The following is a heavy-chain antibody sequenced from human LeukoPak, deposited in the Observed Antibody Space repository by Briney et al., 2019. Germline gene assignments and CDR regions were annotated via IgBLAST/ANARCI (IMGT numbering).Heavy chain of an antibody. D-gene: IGHD1-1*01. CDR1: GYTFTGYY. J-gene: IGHJ4*02. CDR3: ARERLGTTGVY. V-gene: IGHV1-2*02. CDR2: INPNSGGT. Sequence: ASAKVSCKASGYTFTGYYMHWVRQAPGQGLEWMGWINPNSGGTNYTHKFQGRVTMTRDTSIGTAYMELSRLTSDDTAVYYCARERLGTTGVYWGQGTLVTVSS.